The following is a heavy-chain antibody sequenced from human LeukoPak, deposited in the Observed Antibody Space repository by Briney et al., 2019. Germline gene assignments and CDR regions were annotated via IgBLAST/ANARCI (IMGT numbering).Heavy chain of an antibody. V-gene: IGHV3-66*01. D-gene: IGHD2-21*02. CDR3: AGSLAYCGGDCRLGDY. CDR1: GFTVSSNY. CDR2: IYSVGNT. J-gene: IGHJ4*02. Sequence: GGSLRLSCAASGFTVSSNYMSWVRQAPGKGLEWVSVIYSVGNTYYADSVKSRFTISRDNSKNTLYLQMNSLRAEDTAVYYCAGSLAYCGGDCRLGDYWGQGTLVTVSS.